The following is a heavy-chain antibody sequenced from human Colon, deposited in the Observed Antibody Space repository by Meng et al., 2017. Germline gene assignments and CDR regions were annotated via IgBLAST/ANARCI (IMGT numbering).Heavy chain of an antibody. V-gene: IGHV4-31*01. CDR3: ARVRRSGDDFDY. CDR1: GGCISTGGYD. Sequence: QLQEASPGLGTPSETLSVTCTVSGGCISTGGYDWSWIRQLPGKGLEWIGYIYYSGSTYYNQSLRSLVSISVDTSKNQFSLRLTSVTAADTAVYYCARVRRSGDDFDYWGQGTLVTVSS. J-gene: IGHJ4*02. CDR2: IYYSGST. D-gene: IGHD1-26*01.